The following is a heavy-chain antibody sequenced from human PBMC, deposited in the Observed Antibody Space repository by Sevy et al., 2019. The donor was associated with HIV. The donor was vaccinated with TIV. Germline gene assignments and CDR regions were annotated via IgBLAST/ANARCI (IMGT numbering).Heavy chain of an antibody. CDR1: GFTFSSYE. D-gene: IGHD6-13*01. Sequence: GGSLRLSCAASGFTFSSYEMNWVRQAPGKGLQWVSYISSSGTTIYYVDSVKGRFTISRDNAKNSLYLQMNSLRAEDTAVYYCALTWAAASGGGGFYYGMDVWGQGTTVTVSS. J-gene: IGHJ6*02. V-gene: IGHV3-48*03. CDR3: ALTWAAASGGGGFYYGMDV. CDR2: ISSSGTTI.